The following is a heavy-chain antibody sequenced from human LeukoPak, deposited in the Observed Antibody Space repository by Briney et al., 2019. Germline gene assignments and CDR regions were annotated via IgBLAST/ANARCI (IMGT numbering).Heavy chain of an antibody. CDR1: GFTFSSYA. J-gene: IGHJ4*02. D-gene: IGHD3-22*01. CDR2: ISGSGGST. CDR3: AKQGSGYDTGGYRDF. V-gene: IGHV3-23*01. Sequence: PGGSLRLSCAASGFTFSSYAMSWVRQAPGKGLEWVSAISGSGGSTYYADSVKGQFTISRDNSKNTLYLQMNSLRAEDTAVYYCAKQGSGYDTGGYRDFWGQGTLVTVSS.